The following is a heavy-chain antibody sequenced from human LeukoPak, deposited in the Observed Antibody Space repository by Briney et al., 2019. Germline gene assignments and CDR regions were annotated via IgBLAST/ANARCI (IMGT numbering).Heavy chain of an antibody. CDR1: GYTFVSYG. CDR3: ARSGDFWSGYYPFDY. Sequence: ASVKVSCKASGYTFVSYGITWVRQAPGQGLEWMGWISAYNGDTNHAQKLQGRVTMTTDTSTSTAYMELRSLRSDDTAVYYCARSGDFWSGYYPFDYWGQGTLVTVSS. CDR2: ISAYNGDT. V-gene: IGHV1-18*04. D-gene: IGHD3-3*01. J-gene: IGHJ4*02.